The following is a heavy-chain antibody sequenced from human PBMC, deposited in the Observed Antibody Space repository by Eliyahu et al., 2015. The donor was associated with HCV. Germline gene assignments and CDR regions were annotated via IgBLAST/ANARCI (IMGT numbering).Heavy chain of an antibody. CDR2: IYHSGST. CDR3: AREEPGRESSPRMDV. V-gene: IGHV4-38-2*02. CDR1: GYSISSGYY. Sequence: QVQLQESGPGLVKPSETLSLTCAXSGYSISSGYYWGWIRQPPGKGLEWIGSIYHSGSTXYNPSLKSRVTISVDTSKNQFSLKLSSVTAADTAVYYCAREEPGRESSPRMDVWGQGTTVTVSS. D-gene: IGHD5-24*01. J-gene: IGHJ6*02.